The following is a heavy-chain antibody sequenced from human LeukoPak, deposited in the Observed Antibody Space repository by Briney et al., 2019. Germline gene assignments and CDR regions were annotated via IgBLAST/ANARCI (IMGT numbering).Heavy chain of an antibody. J-gene: IGHJ4*02. Sequence: GGSLRLSCAASGFTFSSHGMHWVRQAPGKGLEWVAVISYDGSNKYYADSVKGRFTISRDNSKNTLYLQMNSLRVEDTAVYYCARAQITSGWYRGPFDYWGQGTLVTVSS. D-gene: IGHD6-19*01. CDR1: GFTFSSHG. V-gene: IGHV3-30*03. CDR2: ISYDGSNK. CDR3: ARAQITSGWYRGPFDY.